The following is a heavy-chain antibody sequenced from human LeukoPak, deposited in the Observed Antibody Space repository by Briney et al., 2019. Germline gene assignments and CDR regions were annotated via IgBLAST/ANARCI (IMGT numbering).Heavy chain of an antibody. CDR1: GYTFTSYG. CDR3: ARGVSVGGGGWPDVFDI. V-gene: IGHV1-18*01. CDR2: ISAYNGNT. D-gene: IGHD3-16*01. Sequence: ASVKVSCKASGYTFTSYGISWVRQAPGQGLEWMGWISAYNGNTNYAQKLQGRVTITRNTSISTAYMELSSLRSEDTAVYYCARGVSVGGGGWPDVFDIWGQGTMVTVSS. J-gene: IGHJ3*02.